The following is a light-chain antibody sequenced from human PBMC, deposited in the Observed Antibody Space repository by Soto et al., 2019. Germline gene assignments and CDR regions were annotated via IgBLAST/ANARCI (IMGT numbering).Light chain of an antibody. CDR2: EVS. Sequence: QSALTQPPSASGSPGQSVTISCTGTSSDVGGYNYVSWYQKQPGKAPKLMIFEVSKRPSGVPGRFSGSKSGNTACLTVSGLQAEDEADYCCSSYTGNNNYVVFGGGTKVTVL. J-gene: IGLJ3*02. CDR3: SSYTGNNNYVV. CDR1: SSDVGGYNY. V-gene: IGLV2-8*01.